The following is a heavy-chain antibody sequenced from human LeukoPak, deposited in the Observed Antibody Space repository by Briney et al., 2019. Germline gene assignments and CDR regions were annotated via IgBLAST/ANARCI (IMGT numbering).Heavy chain of an antibody. Sequence: SETLSLTCTVSGGSISSYYWSWIRQPPGKGLEWIGYIYYSGSTNYNPSLKSRVTISVDTSKNQFSLKLSSVTAADTAVYYCARDRRGSGRGFDYWGQGTLVTVSS. J-gene: IGHJ4*02. CDR2: IYYSGST. D-gene: IGHD6-19*01. CDR3: ARDRRGSGRGFDY. V-gene: IGHV4-59*01. CDR1: GGSISSYY.